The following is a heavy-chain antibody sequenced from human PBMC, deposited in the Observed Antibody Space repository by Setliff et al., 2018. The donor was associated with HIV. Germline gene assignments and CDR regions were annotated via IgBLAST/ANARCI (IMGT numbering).Heavy chain of an antibody. Sequence: SETLSLTCTVSGGSISSGNYYWSWIRQAAGKGLEWIGRIYTSGSANYNPSLKSRVTISVDTSKNQFSLKLSSVTAADTAVYYCARVGYCSSTSCPLGYWGQGTLVTVSS. CDR2: IYTSGSA. V-gene: IGHV4-61*02. CDR1: GGSISSGNYY. CDR3: ARVGYCSSTSCPLGY. J-gene: IGHJ4*02. D-gene: IGHD2-2*01.